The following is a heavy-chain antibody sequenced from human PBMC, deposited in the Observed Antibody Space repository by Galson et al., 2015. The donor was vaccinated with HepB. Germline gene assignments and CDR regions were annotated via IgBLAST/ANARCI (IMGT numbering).Heavy chain of an antibody. CDR2: ISGDGGSS. V-gene: IGHV3-23*01. CDR1: GFMFDTHA. J-gene: IGHJ5*01. Sequence: SLRLSCAASGFMFDTHAMSWVRQVPGKGLKWVSGISGDGGSSFYADSVKGRFTISKDNSKDTVYLQINSARDEDTAVYYCAKGYGLFDSWGQGILATVSS. D-gene: IGHD3-16*01. CDR3: AKGYGLFDS.